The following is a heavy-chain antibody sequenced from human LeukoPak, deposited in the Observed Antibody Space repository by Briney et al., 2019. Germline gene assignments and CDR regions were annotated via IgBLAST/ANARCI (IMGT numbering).Heavy chain of an antibody. Sequence: GSVKVSCKASGYTFTSYDINWVRQATGQGLEWMGWMNPNSGNTGYAQKFQGRVTITRNTSISTAYMELSSLRSEDTAVYYCARGSYGSRGRFDYWGQGTLVTVSS. D-gene: IGHD5-18*01. V-gene: IGHV1-8*03. J-gene: IGHJ4*02. CDR1: GYTFTSYD. CDR2: MNPNSGNT. CDR3: ARGSYGSRGRFDY.